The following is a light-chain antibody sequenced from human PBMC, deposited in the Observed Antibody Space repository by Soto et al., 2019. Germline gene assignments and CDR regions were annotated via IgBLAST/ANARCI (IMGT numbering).Light chain of an antibody. Sequence: QSVLTQPASVPGSPGQSITISCTGISSDIGSHNLVSWYQQHPGKAPKLMIHEGSKRPSGVSNRFSASKSGNTASLTISGLQAEDEADYYCCSYAGTTSYVFGTGTKLTVL. CDR1: SSDIGSHNL. J-gene: IGLJ1*01. CDR2: EGS. V-gene: IGLV2-23*01. CDR3: CSYAGTTSYV.